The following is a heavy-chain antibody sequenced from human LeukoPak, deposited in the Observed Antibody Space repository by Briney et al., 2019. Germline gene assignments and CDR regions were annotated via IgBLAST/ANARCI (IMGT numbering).Heavy chain of an antibody. CDR1: RFTFDDYA. J-gene: IGHJ6*02. CDR3: AKDIGSTPYYYYGMDV. Sequence: GGSLRLSCAASRFTFDDYAMHWVRQAPGKGLEWVSGVTWNSGSIGYADSVKGRFTISRDNDENSLYLQMNSLRVEDTALYYCAKDIGSTPYYYYGMDVWGQGTTVTVSS. CDR2: VTWNSGSI. V-gene: IGHV3-9*01. D-gene: IGHD4-11*01.